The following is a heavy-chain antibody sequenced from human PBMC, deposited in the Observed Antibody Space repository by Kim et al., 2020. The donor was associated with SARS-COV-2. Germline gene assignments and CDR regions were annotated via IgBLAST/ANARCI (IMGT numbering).Heavy chain of an antibody. D-gene: IGHD5-18*01. CDR2: IGATGVHI. J-gene: IGHJ4*02. V-gene: IGHV3-23*01. CDR1: GFTFSSSS. CDR3: AKGGRTQLIDF. Sequence: GSLRLSCAASGFTFSSSSMTWVRQAPGKGLEWVSSIGATGVHIFYADSVKGRFTISRDNSNNILSLQMHSLRAEDTALYFCAKGGRTQLIDFWGQGTLV.